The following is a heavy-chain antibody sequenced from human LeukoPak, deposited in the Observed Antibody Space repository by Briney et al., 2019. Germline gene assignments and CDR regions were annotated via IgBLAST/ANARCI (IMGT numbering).Heavy chain of an antibody. CDR2: IKQDGSEK. Sequence: PGGSLRLSCAASEFIFSGYWMNWVRQAPGKGLEWVANIKQDGSEKQYVDSVRGRFTISRDNAKNSLYLQMNSLRVEDMAVYYCARDGFVGAADYWGREPWSPSPQ. CDR3: ARDGFVGAADY. CDR1: EFIFSGYW. D-gene: IGHD6-13*01. J-gene: IGHJ4*02. V-gene: IGHV3-7*01.